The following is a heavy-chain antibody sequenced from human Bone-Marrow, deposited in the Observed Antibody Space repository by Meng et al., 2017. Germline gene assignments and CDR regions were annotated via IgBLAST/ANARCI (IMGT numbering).Heavy chain of an antibody. CDR1: GYTFTSYY. CDR2: INPSGGST. CDR3: ASGLYSSSWYDAFDI. D-gene: IGHD6-13*01. Sequence: ASVKVSCKASGYTFTSYYMHWVRQAPGQGLEWMGIINPSGGSTSYAQKFQGRVTMTRDTSTSTVYMELSSLGSEDTAVYYCASGLYSSSWYDAFDIWGQGTMVTVSS. J-gene: IGHJ3*02. V-gene: IGHV1-46*01.